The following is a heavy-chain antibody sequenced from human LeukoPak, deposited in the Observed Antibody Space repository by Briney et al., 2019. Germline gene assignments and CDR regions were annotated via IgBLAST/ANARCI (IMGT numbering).Heavy chain of an antibody. J-gene: IGHJ5*02. D-gene: IGHD6-13*01. Sequence: PSETLSLTCTVSGGSISSYYWSWIRQPPGEGLEGIGYIYYSGSTNYNPSLKSRVTILVDTSKNQFSLKLSSVTAADTAVYYCARHGVGAAGWFDPWGQGTLVTVSS. CDR3: ARHGVGAAGWFDP. V-gene: IGHV4-59*08. CDR2: IYYSGST. CDR1: GGSISSYY.